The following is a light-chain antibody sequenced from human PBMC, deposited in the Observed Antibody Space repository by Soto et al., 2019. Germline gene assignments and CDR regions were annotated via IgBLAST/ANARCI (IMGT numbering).Light chain of an antibody. V-gene: IGLV3-1*01. CDR1: KLGDKY. J-gene: IGLJ1*01. CDR2: QDS. CDR3: QAWDSSTLYV. Sequence: SYELTQPPSVSVSPGQTASITCSGDKLGDKYACWYQQKPGQSPVLVIYQDSKRPSGIPERFSGSISGNTATLTISGTQAMDEADYYCQAWDSSTLYVFGTGSKVTVL.